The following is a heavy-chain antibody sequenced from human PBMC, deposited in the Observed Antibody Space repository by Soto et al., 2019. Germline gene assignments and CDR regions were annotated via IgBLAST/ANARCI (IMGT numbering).Heavy chain of an antibody. V-gene: IGHV3-21*01. J-gene: IGHJ6*02. Sequence: GSLRLSCAASGFTFSSYSMNWVRQAPGKGLEWVSSISSSSSYIYYADSVKGRFTISRDNAKNSLYLQMNSLRAEDTAVHYCASVLGYYYYGMDVWGQGTTVTVSS. CDR2: ISSSSSYI. CDR3: ASVLGYYYYGMDV. D-gene: IGHD3-16*01. CDR1: GFTFSSYS.